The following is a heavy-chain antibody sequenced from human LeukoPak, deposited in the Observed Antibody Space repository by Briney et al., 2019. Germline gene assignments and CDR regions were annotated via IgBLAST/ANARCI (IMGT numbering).Heavy chain of an antibody. V-gene: IGHV3-74*01. CDR1: GFTFSSYW. J-gene: IGHJ5*02. CDR3: ASSTKEPVAHWFDP. CDR2: INSDGSST. D-gene: IGHD2-2*01. Sequence: GGSLRLSCAASGFTFSSYWMHWVRQAPGKGLVWVSRINSDGSSTNYADSVKGRFTISRDNAKNTLYLQMNSPRAEDTAVYYCASSTKEPVAHWFDPWGQGALVTVSS.